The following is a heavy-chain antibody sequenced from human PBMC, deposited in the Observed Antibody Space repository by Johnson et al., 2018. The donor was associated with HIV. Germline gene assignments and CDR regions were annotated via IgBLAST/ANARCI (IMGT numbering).Heavy chain of an antibody. CDR2: ISWNSGNI. D-gene: IGHD6-25*01. J-gene: IGHJ3*02. Sequence: VQVVESGGGVVQPGRSLRLSCAASGFTFDDYAMHWVRQAPGKGLEWVSGISWNSGNIGYADSVRGRFTISRDNSKNTLYLQMNSLRAEDTAVYYCARAKQRADAFDIWGQGTMVTVSS. CDR1: GFTFDDYA. CDR3: ARAKQRADAFDI. V-gene: IGHV3-9*01.